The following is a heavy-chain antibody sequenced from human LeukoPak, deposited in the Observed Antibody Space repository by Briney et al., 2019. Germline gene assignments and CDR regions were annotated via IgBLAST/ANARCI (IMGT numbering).Heavy chain of an antibody. CDR3: ARDPRESIAVAGTYMDV. D-gene: IGHD6-19*01. CDR1: GFTFSSYW. V-gene: IGHV3-7*01. J-gene: IGHJ6*03. CDR2: IKQDGSEK. Sequence: GGSLRLSCAASGFTFSSYWMSWVRQAPGKGLEWVANIKQDGSEKYYVDSVKGRFTISRDNAKNTLYLQMSSVSAEDTAVYYCARDPRESIAVAGTYMDVWGKGTTVTVSS.